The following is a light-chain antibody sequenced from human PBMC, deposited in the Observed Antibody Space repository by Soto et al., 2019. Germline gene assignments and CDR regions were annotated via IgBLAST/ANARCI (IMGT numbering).Light chain of an antibody. CDR2: AAS. J-gene: IGKJ3*01. V-gene: IGKV1-39*01. CDR1: QSISSY. Sequence: DIQMTQSPSSLSASVGDRVTITCRASQSISSYLNWYQQKPGKAPKVLIYAASTLQSGVPSRFSGSGAGTDFTLTISSLQPEDFATYFCQHSYTTPFTFGPGTKVDIK. CDR3: QHSYTTPFT.